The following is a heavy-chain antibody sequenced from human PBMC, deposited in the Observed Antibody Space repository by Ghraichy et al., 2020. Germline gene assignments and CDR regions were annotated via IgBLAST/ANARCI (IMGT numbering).Heavy chain of an antibody. D-gene: IGHD3-3*01. Sequence: GGSLRLSCAASGFTFSSYGMHWVRQAPGTGLEWVAVFSYDGSNKYYGDSVRGRFTISRDTSKNTLYLQMNSLRVEDTAVYYCARGARGVVPYYYGMDVWGQGTTVTVSS. V-gene: IGHV3-30*03. CDR1: GFTFSSYG. J-gene: IGHJ6*02. CDR2: FSYDGSNK. CDR3: ARGARGVVPYYYGMDV.